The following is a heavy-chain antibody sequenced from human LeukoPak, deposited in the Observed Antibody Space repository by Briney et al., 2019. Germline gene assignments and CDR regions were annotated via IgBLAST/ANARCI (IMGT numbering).Heavy chain of an antibody. CDR1: GFTFSSYA. Sequence: GGSLRLSCAASGFTFSSYAIYWVRQPPGKGLEWVSGISGSGGITYFADPVKGRVTISRDNSKNTVYLQMNSLRVEDTAVYYCAKTTTGYSSGRYPGWPVDCWGQGTLVTVSS. CDR3: AKTTTGYSSGRYPGWPVDC. D-gene: IGHD6-19*01. V-gene: IGHV3-23*01. J-gene: IGHJ4*02. CDR2: ISGSGGIT.